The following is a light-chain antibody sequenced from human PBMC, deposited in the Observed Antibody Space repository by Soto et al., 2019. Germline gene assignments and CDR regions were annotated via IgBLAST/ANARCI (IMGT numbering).Light chain of an antibody. J-gene: IGLJ2*01. CDR1: NIGSKS. Sequence: SYELTQPPSVSVAPGQTARITCGGNNIGSKSVHWYQQRPGQAPVLVVHDDSDRPSGIPGRFSGSNSENTATLTITRVEAVDEADYYCQVWDTSNDHVVFGGGTKVTVL. CDR2: DDS. V-gene: IGLV3-21*02. CDR3: QVWDTSNDHVV.